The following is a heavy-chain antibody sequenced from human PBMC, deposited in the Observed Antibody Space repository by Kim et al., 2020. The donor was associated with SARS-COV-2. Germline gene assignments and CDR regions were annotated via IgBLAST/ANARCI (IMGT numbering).Heavy chain of an antibody. Sequence: GGSLRLSCAASGFTFTGSTMHWVRQASGKGLEWVARIRNKVNSYATAYAASVKGRFTVSRDDSKNTAYLQMSGLKTEDTAVYYCVRSLASSNDFWGQGSLVTVSS. CDR3: VRSLASSNDF. CDR2: IRNKVNSYAT. J-gene: IGHJ4*02. V-gene: IGHV3-73*01. D-gene: IGHD3-10*01. CDR1: GFTFTGST.